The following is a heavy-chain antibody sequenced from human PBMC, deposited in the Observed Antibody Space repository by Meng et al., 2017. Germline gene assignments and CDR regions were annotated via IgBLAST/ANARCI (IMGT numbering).Heavy chain of an antibody. V-gene: IGHV1-69*06. CDR1: GGTFSSYA. D-gene: IGHD1-26*01. CDR3: ARDGVGATEGYFDY. J-gene: IGHJ4*02. CDR2: IIPIFGTA. Sequence: QGQRVQSGAEVKKPGSSVKVSCKASGGTFSSYAISWVRQAPGQGLEWMGGIIPIFGTANYAQKFQGRVTITADKSTSTAYMELSSLRSEDTAVYFCARDGVGATEGYFDYWGQGTLVTVSS.